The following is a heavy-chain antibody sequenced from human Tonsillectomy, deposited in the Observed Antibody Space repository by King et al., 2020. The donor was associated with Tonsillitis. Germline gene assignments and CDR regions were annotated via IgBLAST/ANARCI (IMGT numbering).Heavy chain of an antibody. CDR1: GFTFSSYW. Sequence: VQLVESGGGLVRPGGSLRLSCAASGFTFSSYWMNWVRQAPGKGLEWVANIRYDGGQRLYVDSVQGRFTISRDNAKSSLYLQMNNLRVEDTAIYYCTINAGGGMSDSWGQGTLVTVSS. J-gene: IGHJ5*01. V-gene: IGHV3-7*03. D-gene: IGHD3-16*01. CDR2: IRYDGGQR. CDR3: TINAGGGMSDS.